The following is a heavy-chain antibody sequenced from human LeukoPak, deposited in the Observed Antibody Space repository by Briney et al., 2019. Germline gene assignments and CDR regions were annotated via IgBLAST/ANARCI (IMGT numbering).Heavy chain of an antibody. D-gene: IGHD5-12*01. V-gene: IGHV4-39*07. Sequence: SETLSLTCTVSGGSISSSSYYWGWIRQPPGKGLEWIGSIYYSGSTYYNPSLKSRVTISVDTSKNQFSLKLSSVTAADTAVYYCARPTNSGRPFGYWGQGTLVTVSS. J-gene: IGHJ4*02. CDR2: IYYSGST. CDR1: GGSISSSSYY. CDR3: ARPTNSGRPFGY.